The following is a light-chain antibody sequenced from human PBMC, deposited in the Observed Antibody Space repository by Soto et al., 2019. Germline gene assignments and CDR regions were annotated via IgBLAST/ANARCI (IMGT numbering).Light chain of an antibody. J-gene: IGLJ2*01. Sequence: QSALTQPPSASGTPGQRVTLSCSGSSSNIGSNTVNWYRQLPGTAPKLVIYSNNQRPSGVPDRFSGSKSGTSASLAISGLQSEDEADYYCVAWDDSLNGYVVFGGGTKVTVL. CDR3: VAWDDSLNGYVV. V-gene: IGLV1-44*01. CDR1: SSNIGSNT. CDR2: SNN.